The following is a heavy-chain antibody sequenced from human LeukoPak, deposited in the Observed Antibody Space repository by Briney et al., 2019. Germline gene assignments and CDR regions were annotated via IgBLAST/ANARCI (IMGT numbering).Heavy chain of an antibody. Sequence: ASETLSLTCTVSGGSISSSSYYWGWIRQPPGKGLEWIGEIYHSGSTNYNPSLKSRVTISVDKSKNQFSLKLSSVTAADTAVYYCARGRSYDFWSGYYYYYYGMDVWGQGTTVTVSS. J-gene: IGHJ6*02. CDR1: GGSISSSSYY. V-gene: IGHV4-39*07. CDR3: ARGRSYDFWSGYYYYYYGMDV. CDR2: IYHSGST. D-gene: IGHD3-3*01.